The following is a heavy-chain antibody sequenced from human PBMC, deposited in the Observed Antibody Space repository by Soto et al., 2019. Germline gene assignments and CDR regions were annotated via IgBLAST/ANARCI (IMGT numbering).Heavy chain of an antibody. CDR1: GGTFSSYA. CDR2: IIPIFGTA. Sequence: SVKVSCKASGGTFSSYAISWVRQAPGQGLEWMGGIIPIFGTANYAQKFQGRVTITADESTSTAYMELSSLRSEDTAVYYCARRGVGADHPPEYYYYGMDVWGQGTTVTVSS. CDR3: ARRGVGADHPPEYYYYGMDV. J-gene: IGHJ6*02. V-gene: IGHV1-69*13. D-gene: IGHD1-26*01.